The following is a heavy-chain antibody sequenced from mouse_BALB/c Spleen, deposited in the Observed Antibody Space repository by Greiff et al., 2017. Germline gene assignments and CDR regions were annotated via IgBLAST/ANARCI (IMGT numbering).Heavy chain of an antibody. CDR2: IRSGGSYI. V-gene: IGHV5-6*01. J-gene: IGHJ2*01. CDR1: GFTFSSYG. CDR3: ARLLRLVNYVDY. D-gene: IGHD1-2*01. Sequence: EVQLVESGGVLVKPGGSLKLSCAASGFTFSSYGMSWVRQTPDKTLEWVATIRSGGSYIYYPDSVKGRVTISRDNAKNTLYLQMSSLKSEDTAMYYGARLLRLVNYVDYWGQGTTLTVSS.